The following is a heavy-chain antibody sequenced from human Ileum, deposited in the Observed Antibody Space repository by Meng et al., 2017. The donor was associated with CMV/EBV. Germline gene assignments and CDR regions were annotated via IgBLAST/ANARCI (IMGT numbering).Heavy chain of an antibody. J-gene: IGHJ1*01. CDR1: GKPFTSFN. D-gene: IGHD1-1*01. CDR3: VNDISGPSNS. V-gene: IGHV1-2*02. Sequence: QARLVQFGSEVKKPGASVQVSCKASGKPFTSFNVHWVRQAPGQGFELMGWVSPMTGDATSTQKFQGRVSMTKDTSINTVYMELSSLTSDDTAVYYCVNDISGPSNSWGQGTLVTVSS. CDR2: VSPMTGDA.